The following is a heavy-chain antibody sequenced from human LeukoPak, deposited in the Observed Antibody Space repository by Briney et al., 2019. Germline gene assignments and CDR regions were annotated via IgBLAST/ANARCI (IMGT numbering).Heavy chain of an antibody. J-gene: IGHJ4*02. CDR1: GFTFSSYA. Sequence: GVSLRLSCAVSGFTFSSYAMGWVRQAPGKGLEWVAWITYIGDDRNYADSVKGRFTISRDNSKSTLDLQMNSLRAEDTALYYCARDGSWGWAQYDHWGQGILVTVSP. V-gene: IGHV3-23*01. CDR3: ARDGSWGWAQYDH. D-gene: IGHD5-24*01. CDR2: ITYIGDDR.